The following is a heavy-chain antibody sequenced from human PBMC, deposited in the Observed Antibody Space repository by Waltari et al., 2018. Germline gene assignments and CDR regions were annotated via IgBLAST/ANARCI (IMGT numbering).Heavy chain of an antibody. J-gene: IGHJ4*02. Sequence: QVQLQQWGAGLLKPSETLSLTCAVYGGSFSGYYWSWIRQPPGKGLEWIWEINHSGSTNYNPSLKSRVTISVDTSKNQFSLKLSSVTAADTAVYYCARGSHLAGSYIPYYFDYWGQGTLVTVSS. D-gene: IGHD3-10*01. CDR2: INHSGST. CDR3: ARGSHLAGSYIPYYFDY. V-gene: IGHV4-34*01. CDR1: GGSFSGYY.